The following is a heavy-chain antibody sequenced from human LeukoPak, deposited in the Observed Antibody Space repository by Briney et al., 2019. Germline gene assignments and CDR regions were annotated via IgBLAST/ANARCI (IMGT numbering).Heavy chain of an antibody. D-gene: IGHD5-24*01. CDR3: ARNRGPSSDGYNWFDP. CDR2: IYYSGST. J-gene: IGHJ5*02. Sequence: SETLSLTCTVSGGSISSSSYYWGWIRQPPGKGLEWIGSIYYSGSTYYNPSLKSRVTISVDTSKNQFSLKLSSVTAADTAVYYCARNRGPSSDGYNWFDPWGQGTLVTVSS. V-gene: IGHV4-39*07. CDR1: GGSISSSSYY.